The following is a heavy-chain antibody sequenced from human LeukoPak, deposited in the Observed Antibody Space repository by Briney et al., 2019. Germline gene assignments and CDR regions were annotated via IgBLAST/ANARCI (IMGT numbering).Heavy chain of an antibody. J-gene: IGHJ4*02. Sequence: ASVKVSCKVSGYTLTELSMDWVRQAPGKGLEWMGGFDPEDGETIYAQKFQGRVTMTEDTSTDTAYMELSSLRSEDTAVYYCATDDYGDYDPAFDYWGQGTLVTVSS. D-gene: IGHD4-17*01. CDR2: FDPEDGET. V-gene: IGHV1-24*01. CDR3: ATDDYGDYDPAFDY. CDR1: GYTLTELS.